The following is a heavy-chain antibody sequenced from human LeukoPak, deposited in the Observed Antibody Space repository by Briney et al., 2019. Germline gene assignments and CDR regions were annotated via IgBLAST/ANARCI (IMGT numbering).Heavy chain of an antibody. CDR2: INHSGST. CDR1: GGSFSGYY. J-gene: IGHJ4*02. D-gene: IGHD3-10*01. V-gene: IGHV4-34*01. Sequence: SETLSLTCAVYGGSFSGYYWSWTRQPPGKGLEWIGEINHSGSTNYNPSLKSRVTISVDTSKNQFSLKLSSVTAADTAVYYCARIFPHYGSGSYYQDYWGQGTLVTVSS. CDR3: ARIFPHYGSGSYYQDY.